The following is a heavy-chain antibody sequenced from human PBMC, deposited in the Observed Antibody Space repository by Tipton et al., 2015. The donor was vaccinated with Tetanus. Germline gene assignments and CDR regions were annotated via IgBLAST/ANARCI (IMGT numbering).Heavy chain of an antibody. CDR3: ATMTPVDWYFDL. D-gene: IGHD4-23*01. CDR1: GFTFSSSW. CDR2: INGGGNEK. J-gene: IGHJ2*01. Sequence: GSLRLSCAVSGFTFSSSWMSWVRQVPGKGLEWVANINGGGNEKYYVDSVKGRFTISRDNAKNSLYLQMNSLRGEDTAVYYCATMTPVDWYFDLWGRGTLVTVSS. V-gene: IGHV3-7*01.